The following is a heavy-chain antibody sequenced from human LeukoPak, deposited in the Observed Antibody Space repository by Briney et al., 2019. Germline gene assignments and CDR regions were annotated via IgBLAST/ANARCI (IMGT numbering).Heavy chain of an antibody. J-gene: IGHJ4*02. Sequence: GGSLRLSCRVSGLIVSREWMHWVRPAPGEGLVWVARSNEDGSFTGYADSVEGRFTISKDNAKNTLYLQMNSLRADDAAVYYCATLVTAWRNSYWGTGTLVTVSS. CDR1: GLIVSREW. CDR3: ATLVTAWRNSY. V-gene: IGHV3-74*01. D-gene: IGHD1-1*01. CDR2: SNEDGSFT.